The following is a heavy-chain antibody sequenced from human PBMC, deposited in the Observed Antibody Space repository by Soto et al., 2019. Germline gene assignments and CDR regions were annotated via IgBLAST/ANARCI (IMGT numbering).Heavy chain of an antibody. CDR1: GGSISSSNW. Sequence: SETLSLTCAVSGGSISSSNWWSWVRQPPGKGLEWIGEIYHSGSTNYNPSLKSRVTISVDKSKNPFSLKLSSVTAADTAVYYCARFEASWFGELFRSGYYYYGMDVWGQGTTVTVSS. CDR2: IYHSGST. CDR3: ARFEASWFGELFRSGYYYYGMDV. J-gene: IGHJ6*02. D-gene: IGHD3-10*01. V-gene: IGHV4-4*02.